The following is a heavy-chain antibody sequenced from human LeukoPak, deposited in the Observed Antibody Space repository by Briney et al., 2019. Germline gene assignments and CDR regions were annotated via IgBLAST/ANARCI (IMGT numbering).Heavy chain of an antibody. Sequence: GSLRLSCAASGFIFSSYALSWVRQAPGKGLEWVSTISGSGSTRHSADFVKGRFTISRDNSKNTLYLQMNSLRAEDTAVYYCAKELSTVRDYWGQGTLVTVSS. CDR1: GFIFSSYA. CDR2: ISGSGSTR. D-gene: IGHD3-10*01. J-gene: IGHJ4*02. CDR3: AKELSTVRDY. V-gene: IGHV3-23*01.